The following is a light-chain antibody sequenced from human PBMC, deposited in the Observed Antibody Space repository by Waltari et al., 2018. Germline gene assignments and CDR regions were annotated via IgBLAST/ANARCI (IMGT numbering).Light chain of an antibody. CDR1: QSVLYSSNNKNY. Sequence: DIVMTQSPDSLAVSLGERATINCKSSQSVLYSSNNKNYLAWYQHKPGQPPNLLIYWASTRESGVPARFSGSGSGTDFTLTISSLQAEDVAVYYCQQYYTTPSFGQGTKLEIK. CDR3: QQYYTTPS. V-gene: IGKV4-1*01. J-gene: IGKJ2*03. CDR2: WAS.